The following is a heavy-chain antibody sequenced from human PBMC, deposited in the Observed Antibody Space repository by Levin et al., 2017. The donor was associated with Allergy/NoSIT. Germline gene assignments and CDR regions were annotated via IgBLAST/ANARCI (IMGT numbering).Heavy chain of an antibody. J-gene: IGHJ6*02. V-gene: IGHV3-30-3*01. D-gene: IGHD1-26*01. Sequence: LSLTCAASGFSFSSYAMHWVRQAPGKGLEWVAVISYDGSNKYYADSVKGRFTISRDNSKNTLYLQMNSLRVEDTAVYYCARPLRGFGSHYYYYYYGMDVWGQGTTVTVSS. CDR2: ISYDGSNK. CDR3: ARPLRGFGSHYYYYYYGMDV. CDR1: GFSFSSYA.